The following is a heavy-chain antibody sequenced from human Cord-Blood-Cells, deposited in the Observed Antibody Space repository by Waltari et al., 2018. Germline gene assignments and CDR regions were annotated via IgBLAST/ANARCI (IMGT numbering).Heavy chain of an antibody. CDR2: IYYSGST. CDR1: GGSISRGGYY. J-gene: IGHJ5*02. D-gene: IGHD7-27*01. V-gene: IGHV4-31*03. Sequence: QVQLQESGPGLVKPSQTLSLTCTVSGGSISRGGYYWRWIRQHPGKGLEWIGYIYYSGSTYYNPSLKSRVTISVDTSKNQFSLKLSSVTAADTAVYYCARDSGDQGWFDPWGQGTLVTVSS. CDR3: ARDSGDQGWFDP.